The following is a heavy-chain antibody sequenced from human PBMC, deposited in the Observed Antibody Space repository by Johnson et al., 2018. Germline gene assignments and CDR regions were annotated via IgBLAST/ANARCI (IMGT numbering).Heavy chain of an antibody. J-gene: IGHJ6*04. Sequence: QVQLVQSGGGLVQPGRSLRLSCTASGFTCGDYAMRWFRQAPGKGLEWIGSVFYSGSTYYNPSLKSRVTISGDTSTNPFSLKLTSVTAAGTAVYNCGTDPSGVRLYYGSGSDFLDVWGKGTTVTVSS. D-gene: IGHD3-10*01. CDR1: GFTCGDYA. V-gene: IGHV4-39*07. CDR3: GTDPSGVRLYYGSGSDFLDV. CDR2: VFYSGST.